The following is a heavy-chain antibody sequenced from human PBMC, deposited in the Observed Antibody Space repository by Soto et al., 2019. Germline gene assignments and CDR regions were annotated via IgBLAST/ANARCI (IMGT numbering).Heavy chain of an antibody. V-gene: IGHV3-43D*03. Sequence: GGSLRLSCAASGFTFDDYAMHWVRQAPGKGLEGVSLISWDGASTYYADSVKGRFTISRDNRKNSLYQQMNSLGAEDTSVYYFAKDTPYYSSGYYYRDAFDIWGQGTMVTVSS. CDR2: ISWDGAST. J-gene: IGHJ3*02. CDR3: AKDTPYYSSGYYYRDAFDI. CDR1: GFTFDDYA. D-gene: IGHD3-22*01.